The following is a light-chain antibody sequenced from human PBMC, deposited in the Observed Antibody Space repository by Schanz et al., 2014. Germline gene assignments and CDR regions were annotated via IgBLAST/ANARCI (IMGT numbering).Light chain of an antibody. V-gene: IGKV1-39*01. CDR1: QSISSY. CDR3: QQSYNTVPYT. J-gene: IGKJ2*01. CDR2: AAS. Sequence: DIQMTQSPSSLSASVGDRVTITCRASQSISSYLNWYQQKPGKAPKLLIYAASSLQGGVPSRFSGSGSGTDFTLTISSLQPEDFATYYCQQSYNTVPYTFGQGTKLEIK.